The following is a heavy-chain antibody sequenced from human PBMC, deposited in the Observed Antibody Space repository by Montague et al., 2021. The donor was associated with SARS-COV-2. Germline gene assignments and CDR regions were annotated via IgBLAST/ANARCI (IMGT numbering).Heavy chain of an antibody. J-gene: IGHJ5*02. CDR1: GFTFSIYA. CDR3: AKGDTAMAPYNWFDP. V-gene: IGHV3-23*01. CDR2: IGSTGGST. Sequence: SLRLSCAASGFTFSIYAMTWVRQAPGKGLEWLSAIGSTGGSTYYADSVKGRFTISRDNSKNTLYLQMSSLSAEDTAVYYCAKGDTAMAPYNWFDPWGQGTLVTVSS. D-gene: IGHD5-18*01.